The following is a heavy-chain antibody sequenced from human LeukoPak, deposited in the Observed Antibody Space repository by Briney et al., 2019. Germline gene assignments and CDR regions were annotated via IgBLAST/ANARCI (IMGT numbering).Heavy chain of an antibody. D-gene: IGHD1-26*01. V-gene: IGHV6-1*01. CDR3: ARATGSLDY. J-gene: IGHJ4*02. CDR1: GDTLSSESAS. CDR2: NYSRSKWFN. Sequence: SQSLSLTCALSGDTLSSESASCNWVRQSPSGGLEWLRRNYSRSKWFNYYAVSVKSRITVNPDTSKNQFSLHLTYVTPDDTAVYSCARATGSLDYWGQGTLVTVSS.